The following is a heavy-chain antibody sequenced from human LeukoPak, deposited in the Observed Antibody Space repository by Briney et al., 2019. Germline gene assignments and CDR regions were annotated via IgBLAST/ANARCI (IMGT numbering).Heavy chain of an antibody. CDR2: ISSSSSTI. D-gene: IGHD5-24*01. J-gene: IGHJ4*02. CDR3: ASSIVEMATIGAGDY. CDR1: GFTFSSYS. Sequence: TGGSLRLSCAASGFTFSSYSMNWVRQAPGKGLKWVSYISSSSSTIYYADSVKGRFTISRDNAKNSLYLQMNSLRAEDTAVYYCASSIVEMATIGAGDYWGQGTLVTVSS. V-gene: IGHV3-48*01.